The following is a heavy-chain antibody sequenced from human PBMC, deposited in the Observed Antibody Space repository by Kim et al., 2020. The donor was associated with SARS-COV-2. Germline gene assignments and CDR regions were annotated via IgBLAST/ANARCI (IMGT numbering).Heavy chain of an antibody. J-gene: IGHJ4*02. V-gene: IGHV3-74*01. CDR3: TTLTVVTGRPNY. Sequence: GGSLRLSCAASGFTFSDYSMHWVSQAPGKGLVWVSNIHNDGGVTNYADSVKGRFTISRDNAKNTVYLQMNSLRAEDTAVYYCTTLTVVTGRPNYWGQGTLVTVSS. D-gene: IGHD3-22*01. CDR1: GFTFSDYS. CDR2: IHNDGGVT.